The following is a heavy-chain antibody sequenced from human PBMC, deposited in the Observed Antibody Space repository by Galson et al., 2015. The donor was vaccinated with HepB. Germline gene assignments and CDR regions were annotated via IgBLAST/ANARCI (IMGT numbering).Heavy chain of an antibody. Sequence: VKVSCKVSGYTFTDYYMHWVQQAPGKGLEWMGLVDPEDGETIYAEKFQGRVTITADTSTDTAYMELSSLRSEDTAVYYCATESPSRTLEWSMQDYYDMDVWGKGTTVTVSS. CDR1: GYTFTDYY. CDR2: VDPEDGET. CDR3: ATESPSRTLEWSMQDYYDMDV. J-gene: IGHJ6*03. V-gene: IGHV1-69-2*01. D-gene: IGHD3-3*01.